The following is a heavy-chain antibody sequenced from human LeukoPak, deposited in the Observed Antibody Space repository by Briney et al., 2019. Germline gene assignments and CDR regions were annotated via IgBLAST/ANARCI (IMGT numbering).Heavy chain of an antibody. CDR1: GGSVSGSSYY. CDR3: ASLGWNGDY. V-gene: IGHV4-39*01. J-gene: IGHJ4*02. Sequence: SETLSLTCTVSGGSVSGSSYYWGWIRQPPGKGLECIATTYYGGNTYYNPSLKSRVTISVDTSKNQFSLKVSSATATDTAVYYCASLGWNGDYWGQGTLVTVSS. CDR2: TYYGGNT. D-gene: IGHD1-1*01.